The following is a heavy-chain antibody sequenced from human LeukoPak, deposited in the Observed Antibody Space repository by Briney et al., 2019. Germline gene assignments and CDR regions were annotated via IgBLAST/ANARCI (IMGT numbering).Heavy chain of an antibody. CDR2: ISGNNGNG. CDR1: GYSFSEYG. Sequence: ASVKVSCKSSGYSFSEYGIAWVRQARGQGLEWIGWISGNNGNGAKAQKFQGRVTMTINRSSTSAVMELKRLSADDTAVYYCARGDIVVLPAGIPHNWFDPWGQGTLVTVSS. CDR3: ARGDIVVLPAGIPHNWFDP. D-gene: IGHD2-2*02. V-gene: IGHV1-18*01. J-gene: IGHJ5*02.